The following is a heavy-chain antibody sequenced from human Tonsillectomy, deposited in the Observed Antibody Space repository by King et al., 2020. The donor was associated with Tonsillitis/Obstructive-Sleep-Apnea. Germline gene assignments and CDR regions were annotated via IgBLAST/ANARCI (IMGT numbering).Heavy chain of an antibody. CDR2: IYYSGST. J-gene: IGHJ4*02. D-gene: IGHD2-2*02. Sequence: VQLQESGPGLVKPSQTLSLTCTVSGGSISSGGYYWGWIRQHPGKGLEWIGYIYYSGSTYYNPSLKSRVSISVDTSKNQFSLKLSSVTAADTAVYYCARAGAYRGGSDYWGQGTLVTVSS. CDR1: GGSISSGGYY. V-gene: IGHV4-31*03. CDR3: ARAGAYRGGSDY.